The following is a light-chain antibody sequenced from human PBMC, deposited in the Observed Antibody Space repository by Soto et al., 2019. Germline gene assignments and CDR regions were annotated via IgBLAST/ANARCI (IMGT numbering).Light chain of an antibody. CDR2: GAS. CDR3: QQAGSFPLT. CDR1: QSVASRN. J-gene: IGKJ3*01. V-gene: IGKV3-20*01. Sequence: EIVLTQSPGTLSLSPGERATLSCRASQSVASRNLAWYQQKSGQAPRLLIYGASSRAIHTPDRFSGSGSGTDFTLTISSLQAEDFATYYCQQAGSFPLTFGPGTKLYIK.